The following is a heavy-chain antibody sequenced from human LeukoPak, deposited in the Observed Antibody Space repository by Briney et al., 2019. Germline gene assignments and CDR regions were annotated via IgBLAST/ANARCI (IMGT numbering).Heavy chain of an antibody. V-gene: IGHV3-21*04. CDR2: FTSRSRNI. J-gene: IGHJ6*02. Sequence: GGSLRLSCAAAGFTFSSFSMTWVRQAPGKGLEWVASFTSRSRNIYYADSVKGRFTISRDNAKKSLYLQMNSLRAEDTAVYYCTVYSSSWYVSGMDVWGQGTTVTVSS. D-gene: IGHD6-13*01. CDR1: GFTFSSFS. CDR3: TVYSSSWYVSGMDV.